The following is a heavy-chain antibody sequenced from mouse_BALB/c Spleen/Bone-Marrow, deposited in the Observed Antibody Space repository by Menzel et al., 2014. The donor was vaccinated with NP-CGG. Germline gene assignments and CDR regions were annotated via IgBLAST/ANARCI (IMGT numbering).Heavy chain of an antibody. Sequence: VQLQQSGAELAKPGASVKMSCKASGYTFTSYWMHWVKQRPGQGLEWIGYINPSTGYTEYNQKFKDKATLTADKSSSTAYMQLSSLTSEDSAVYYCATGTYYFDYRGQGTTLTVSS. CDR1: GYTFTSYW. CDR3: ATGTYYFDY. V-gene: IGHV1-7*01. CDR2: INPSTGYT. J-gene: IGHJ2*01. D-gene: IGHD4-1*01.